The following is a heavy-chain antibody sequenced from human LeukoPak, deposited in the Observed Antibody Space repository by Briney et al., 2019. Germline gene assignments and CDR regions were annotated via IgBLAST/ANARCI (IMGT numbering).Heavy chain of an antibody. J-gene: IGHJ4*02. CDR2: IYYSGST. Sequence: SETLPLTCTVSGGSISSSSYYWGWIRQPPGKGLEWIGSIYYSGSTYYNPSLKSRVTISVDTSKNQFSLKLSSVTAADTAVYYCARVVHYDSSGYYYFDYWGQGTLVTVSS. V-gene: IGHV4-39*07. D-gene: IGHD3-22*01. CDR1: GGSISSSSYY. CDR3: ARVVHYDSSGYYYFDY.